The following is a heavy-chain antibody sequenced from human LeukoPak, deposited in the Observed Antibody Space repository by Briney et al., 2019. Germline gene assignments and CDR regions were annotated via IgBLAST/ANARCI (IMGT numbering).Heavy chain of an antibody. J-gene: IGHJ5*02. D-gene: IGHD6-13*01. CDR2: ISGSSSTI. Sequence: GGSLRLSCVASGFTFSSYSINWVRQAPGKGLEWVSCISGSSSTICYADSVKGRFTISRDNAKNLLYLQMNSVKVEDAAVYYCARGYSSSSRLNWFDPWGQGTLVTVSS. CDR1: GFTFSSYS. CDR3: ARGYSSSSRLNWFDP. V-gene: IGHV3-48*01.